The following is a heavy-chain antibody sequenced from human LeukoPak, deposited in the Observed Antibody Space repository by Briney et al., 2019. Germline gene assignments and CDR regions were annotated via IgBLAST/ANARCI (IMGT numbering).Heavy chain of an antibody. V-gene: IGHV1-2*02. J-gene: IGHJ3*02. D-gene: IGHD6-6*01. CDR3: ARAGSSSTWAHDAFDI. CDR1: GYTFTGYY. CDR2: INPNSGGT. Sequence: ASVKVSCKASGYTFTGYYMHWVRQAPGQGLEWMGWINPNSGGTNYAQKFQGRVTMTRDTSISTAYMELSRLRSDDTAVYYCARAGSSSTWAHDAFDIWGQGTMVTVSS.